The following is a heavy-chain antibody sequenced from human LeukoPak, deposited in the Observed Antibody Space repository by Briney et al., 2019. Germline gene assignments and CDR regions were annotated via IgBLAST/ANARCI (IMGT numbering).Heavy chain of an antibody. CDR3: AKEYYDYVWGSYRYSNYFDY. CDR1: GFTFSSYG. V-gene: IGHV3-30*18. D-gene: IGHD3-16*02. CDR2: ILYDGSNK. J-gene: IGHJ4*02. Sequence: GGSLRLSCAASGFTFSSYGMHWVRQAPGKGLEWVAVILYDGSNKYYADSVKGRFTISRDNSKKMLYLQMNSLRAEDTAVYYCAKEYYDYVWGSYRYSNYFDYWGQGTLVTVSS.